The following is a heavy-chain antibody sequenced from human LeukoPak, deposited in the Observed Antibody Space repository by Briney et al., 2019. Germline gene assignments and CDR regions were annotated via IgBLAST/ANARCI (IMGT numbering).Heavy chain of an antibody. J-gene: IGHJ5*02. V-gene: IGHV3-64D*06. CDR1: GFTFSNYA. D-gene: IGHD6-19*01. Sequence: GGSLRLSCSASGFTFSNYAMHWVRQAPGKGLEYVSGISSNGGSTYYADSGKGRFIISRDNSKNTLYRQMSSLRAGVTSVYYCVKGYSSGWYGEVWFDPWGQGTLVTVSS. CDR3: VKGYSSGWYGEVWFDP. CDR2: ISSNGGST.